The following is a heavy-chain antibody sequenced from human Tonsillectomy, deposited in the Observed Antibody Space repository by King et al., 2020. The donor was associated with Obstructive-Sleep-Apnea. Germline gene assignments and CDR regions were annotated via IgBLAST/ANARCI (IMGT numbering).Heavy chain of an antibody. V-gene: IGHV3-30-3*01. CDR1: GFTFSSYA. J-gene: IGHJ4*02. Sequence: VQLVESGGGVVQPGRSLRLSCAASGFTFSSYAMHWVRQAPGTGLEWVAVISYDGSNRYYADSVKGRFTISRDNSKNTLYLQMNSLRAEDTAVYYCARGGRRWGQGTLVTVSS. CDR2: ISYDGSNR. CDR3: ARGGRR. D-gene: IGHD3-10*01.